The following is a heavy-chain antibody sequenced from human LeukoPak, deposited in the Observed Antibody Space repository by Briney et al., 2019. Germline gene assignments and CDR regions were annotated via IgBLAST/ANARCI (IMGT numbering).Heavy chain of an antibody. D-gene: IGHD3-10*01. J-gene: IGHJ4*02. CDR1: GFTFSSYA. CDR3: AKVTYHYYGSGSYSLDY. V-gene: IGHV3-23*01. CDR2: ISGSGGST. Sequence: GGSLRLSCAASGFTFSSYAMSWVRQAPGKGLEWVSAISGSGGSTYYADSVKGRFTISIDNSKNTLYLQMNSLRAEDTAVYYCAKVTYHYYGSGSYSLDYWGQGTLVTVSS.